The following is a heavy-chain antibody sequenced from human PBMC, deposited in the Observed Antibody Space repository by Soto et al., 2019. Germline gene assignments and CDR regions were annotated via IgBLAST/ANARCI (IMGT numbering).Heavy chain of an antibody. CDR2: FNHSAST. CDR1: VGSFSGYY. CDR3: ASITMVRGVKRFDP. D-gene: IGHD3-10*01. J-gene: IGHJ5*02. V-gene: IGHV4-34*01. Sequence: PSETLPLTCAVYVGSFSGYYWSLIRQPPGKGLDWIGEFNHSASTNYNPSLKSRVTISVYTSKNQFSLTLSSVTAADTAVYYCASITMVRGVKRFDPWGQGTLVTVSS.